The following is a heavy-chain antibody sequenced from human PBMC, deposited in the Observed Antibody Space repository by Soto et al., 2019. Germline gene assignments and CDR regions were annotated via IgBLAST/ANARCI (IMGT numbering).Heavy chain of an antibody. V-gene: IGHV3-23*01. CDR2: ISGSGGST. CDR3: AKVHELWFGESNDFDY. CDR1: GFTFSSYA. D-gene: IGHD3-10*01. Sequence: GGSLRLSCAASGFTFSSYAMSWVRQAPGKGLEWVSAISGSGGSTYYADSVKGRFTISRDNSKNTLYLQMNSLRAEDTAVYYCAKVHELWFGESNDFDYWGQGTLVTVSS. J-gene: IGHJ4*02.